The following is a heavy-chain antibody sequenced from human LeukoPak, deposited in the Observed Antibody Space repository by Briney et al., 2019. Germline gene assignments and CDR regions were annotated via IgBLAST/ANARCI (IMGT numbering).Heavy chain of an antibody. J-gene: IGHJ4*02. CDR3: SRENGAFSPFGY. CDR1: GGSITSTNW. D-gene: IGHD2-8*01. Sequence: SSGTLSLTCGVSGGSITSTNWWSWVRQPPGQGLEWIGEVSLSGLTNYNPSLSSRVIMALDTSKNHLSLHLTSVTAADTAVYYCSRENGAFSPFGYWGQGYLVTVLS. CDR2: VSLSGLT. V-gene: IGHV4-4*02.